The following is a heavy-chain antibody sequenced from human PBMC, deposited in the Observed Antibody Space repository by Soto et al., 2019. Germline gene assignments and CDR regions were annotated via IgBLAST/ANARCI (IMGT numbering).Heavy chain of an antibody. J-gene: IGHJ4*02. CDR3: ARNFGSSSWYLFDS. CDR1: GASISTSY. V-gene: IGHV4-59*13. CDR2: IYGGGST. D-gene: IGHD6-13*01. Sequence: PXETLSLTSNVTGASISTSYWSWIRQPPGRGLQWIGYIYGGGSTRYNPSLKSRVTLSVDKFNNQISLKLSSVTATDTAVYYCARNFGSSSWYLFDSWGQGALVTVSS.